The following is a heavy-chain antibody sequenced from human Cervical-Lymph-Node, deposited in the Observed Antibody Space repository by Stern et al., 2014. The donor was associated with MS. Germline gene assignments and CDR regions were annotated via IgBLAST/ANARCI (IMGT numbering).Heavy chain of an antibody. CDR1: GYIFSGYY. J-gene: IGHJ3*02. D-gene: IGHD2-15*01. Sequence: QVKLVQSGAEVKKPGASAKVSCKASGYIFSGYYMHWVRQAPGQGLEWMGRINPKSGGTNYAQKFQGRVTMTRDTSISTAYMELSRLRSDDTAVYYCARETGHAGGAFDIWGQGTLVTVSS. CDR3: ARETGHAGGAFDI. V-gene: IGHV1-2*06. CDR2: INPKSGGT.